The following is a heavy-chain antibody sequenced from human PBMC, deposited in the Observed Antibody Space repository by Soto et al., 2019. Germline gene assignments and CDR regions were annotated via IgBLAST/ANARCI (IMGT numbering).Heavy chain of an antibody. CDR2: ISGSGGST. D-gene: IGHD5-12*01. V-gene: IGHV3-23*01. Sequence: EVQLLESGGGLVQPGGSLRLSCAASGFTFSSYAMSWVRQAPGKGLEWVSAISGSGGSTYYADSVKGRFTISRDNSKNPLYLQMNSLRAEDTAVYYCAKMYGDGYNFWYFDLWGRGTLVTVSS. CDR1: GFTFSSYA. CDR3: AKMYGDGYNFWYFDL. J-gene: IGHJ2*01.